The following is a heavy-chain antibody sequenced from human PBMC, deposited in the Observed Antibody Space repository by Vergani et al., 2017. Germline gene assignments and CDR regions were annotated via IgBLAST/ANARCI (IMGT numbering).Heavy chain of an antibody. CDR3: ARDRITMGRGVITKGYYYYGMDV. D-gene: IGHD3-10*01. CDR2: IDYSGST. Sequence: QLQLQESGPGLVKPSETLSLTCTVSGGSISSSSYYLGWIRQPPGKGLEWIGYIDYSGSTHDNPSLKRRVTISVDTSKNQFSLKLSSVTAADPAVYYCARDRITMGRGVITKGYYYYGMDVWGKGTTVTVSS. CDR1: GGSISSSSYY. J-gene: IGHJ6*04. V-gene: IGHV4-61*05.